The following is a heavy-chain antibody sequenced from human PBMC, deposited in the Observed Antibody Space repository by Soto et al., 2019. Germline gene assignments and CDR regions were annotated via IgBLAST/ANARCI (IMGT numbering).Heavy chain of an antibody. CDR3: ARDLSVAGPDY. CDR1: GFTFRSYA. Sequence: XGSLGLTCAASGFTFRSYAMQGVRQAPGKGLEWVAVISYDESDKYYADSRKGRFTISRDNSKNTLYLQMNSLRGEDTAVYYCARDLSVAGPDYWGQGTLVTSPQ. J-gene: IGHJ4*02. V-gene: IGHV3-30*03. D-gene: IGHD6-19*01. CDR2: ISYDESDK.